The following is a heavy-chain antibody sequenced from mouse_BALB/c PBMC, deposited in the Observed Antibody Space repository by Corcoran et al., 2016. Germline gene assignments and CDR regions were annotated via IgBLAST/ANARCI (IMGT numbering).Heavy chain of an antibody. CDR2: IFPGSGNT. CDR1: GYSFTSYY. J-gene: IGHJ2*01. Sequence: QVQLQQSGPELVKPGASVKISCKASGYSFTSYYIHWVKQRPGQGLEWSGWIFPGSGNTKYNEKFKGKATLTADTSSSTAYMQLSSLTSEDSAVYFCARYWDYFDYWGQGTTLTVSS. D-gene: IGHD4-1*01. CDR3: ARYWDYFDY. V-gene: IGHV1-66*01.